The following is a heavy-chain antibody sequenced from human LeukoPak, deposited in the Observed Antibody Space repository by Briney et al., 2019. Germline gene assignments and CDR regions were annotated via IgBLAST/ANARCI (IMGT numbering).Heavy chain of an antibody. D-gene: IGHD2-15*01. J-gene: IGHJ4*02. Sequence: PEGSLRLSCAASGFTFATHAMSWVRQAPGKGLEWISTMSGHGHNVYYADSVKGRFTISRDNSKNTLYLHMNSLRAEDTAIYYCAKFLALIVASYFFEYWGQGALVTVSS. CDR3: AKFLALIVASYFFEY. CDR2: MSGHGHNV. CDR1: GFTFATHA. V-gene: IGHV3-23*01.